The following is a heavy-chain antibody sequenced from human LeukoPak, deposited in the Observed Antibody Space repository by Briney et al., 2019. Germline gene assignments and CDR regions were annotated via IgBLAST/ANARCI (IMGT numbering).Heavy chain of an antibody. CDR2: IYYSGST. D-gene: IGHD2-15*01. Sequence: SETLSLTCTVSGGSISSGGYYWSWIRQHPGKGLEWIGYIYYSGSTYYNPSLKSRVTISVDTSKNQFSLKLSSVTAADTAVYYCARYGGSGGSSGPPLYWGQGTLVTVSS. J-gene: IGHJ4*02. V-gene: IGHV4-31*03. CDR3: ARYGGSGGSSGPPLY. CDR1: GGSISSGGYY.